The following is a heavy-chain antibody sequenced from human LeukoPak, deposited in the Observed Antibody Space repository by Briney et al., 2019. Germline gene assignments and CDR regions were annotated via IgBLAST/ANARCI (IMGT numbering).Heavy chain of an antibody. CDR1: RFTFSSYG. Sequence: GGSLRLSCAASRFTFSSYGMHWVRQAPGKGLEWVAYIQYDGSNEQYADSVKGRFSISRDSSKNILYLQMNSLRAEDTAVYYCARELEPAQDAFDIWGQGTMVTVSS. D-gene: IGHD1-1*01. CDR2: IQYDGSNE. V-gene: IGHV3-30*02. CDR3: ARELEPAQDAFDI. J-gene: IGHJ3*02.